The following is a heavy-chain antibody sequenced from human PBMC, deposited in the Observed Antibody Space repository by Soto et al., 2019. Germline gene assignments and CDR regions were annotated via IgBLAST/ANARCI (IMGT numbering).Heavy chain of an antibody. J-gene: IGHJ6*02. CDR3: ARGAAYIGTGMDV. V-gene: IGHV3-30-3*01. CDR2: ISYDGSNK. CDR1: GFTFSSYA. Sequence: LRLSCAAAGFTFSSYAMHWVRQAPGKGLEWVAVISYDGSNKYYADSVKGRFTISRDNSKNTLYLQMNSLRAEDTAVYYCARGAAYIGTGMDVWGQGTTVTVSS. D-gene: IGHD2-15*01.